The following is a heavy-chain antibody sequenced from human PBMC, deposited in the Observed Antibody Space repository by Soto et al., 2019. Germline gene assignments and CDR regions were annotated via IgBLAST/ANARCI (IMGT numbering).Heavy chain of an antibody. CDR1: GFAFSTYS. J-gene: IGHJ4*02. CDR3: AKGGWQDY. CDR2: IGSGGASR. Sequence: EVQLLESGGGLVQPGGSLRLSCAASGFAFSTYSMSWVRQAPGKGLEWVSLIGSGGASRYYADSVKGRFTISTDNSRNTLYLQMNSLRAEDTAIYFCAKGGWQDYWGQGVLVTVSS. D-gene: IGHD2-15*01. V-gene: IGHV3-23*01.